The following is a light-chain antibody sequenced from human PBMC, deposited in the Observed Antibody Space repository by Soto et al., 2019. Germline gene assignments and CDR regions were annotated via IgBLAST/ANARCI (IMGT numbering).Light chain of an antibody. J-gene: IGKJ2*01. Sequence: DIQMTQSPSSLSASVGDRVTITCRASQSISSYLNWYQQKPGKAPKLLIYAASTLQSGVPSRFSGSVSRTDFTLTISSLQPKDFATYYCHQSYSTHTFGQGTKLEIK. V-gene: IGKV1-39*01. CDR3: HQSYSTHT. CDR2: AAS. CDR1: QSISSY.